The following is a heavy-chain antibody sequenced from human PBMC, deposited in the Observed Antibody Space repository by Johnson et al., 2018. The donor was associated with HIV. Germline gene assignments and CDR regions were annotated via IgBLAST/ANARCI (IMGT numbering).Heavy chain of an antibody. V-gene: IGHV3-30*04. J-gene: IGHJ3*02. Sequence: QVQLVESGGGVVQPGRSLRLSCAASGFTFSSYAMHWVRQAPGKGLEWVAVISYDGSNKYYADSVSGRFTISRDNSKNTLYLQMNSLRAEDTAVYYCASPRAVAGGGAFDIWGQGTMVTVSS. D-gene: IGHD6-19*01. CDR2: ISYDGSNK. CDR3: ASPRAVAGGGAFDI. CDR1: GFTFSSYA.